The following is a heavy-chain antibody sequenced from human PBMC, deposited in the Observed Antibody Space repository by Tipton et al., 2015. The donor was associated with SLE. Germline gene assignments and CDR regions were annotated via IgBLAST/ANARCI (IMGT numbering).Heavy chain of an antibody. V-gene: IGHV5-10-1*01. Sequence: VQLVQSGAEVKKPGESLRISCKGSGYSFTSYWISWVRQMPGKGLEWMGRIDPSDSYTNYSPSFQGHVTISADKSISTAYLQWSSLKASDTAMYYCARRVGSGWYLYYFDYWGQGTLVTASS. CDR3: ARRVGSGWYLYYFDY. CDR1: GYSFTSYW. D-gene: IGHD6-19*01. J-gene: IGHJ4*02. CDR2: IDPSDSYT.